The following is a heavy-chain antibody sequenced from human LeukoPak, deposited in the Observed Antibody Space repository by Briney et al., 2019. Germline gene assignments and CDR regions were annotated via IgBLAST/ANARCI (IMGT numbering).Heavy chain of an antibody. CDR1: GFDFSNYG. CDR2: IRNDETKK. J-gene: IGHJ5*02. CDR3: AHPTEYSSSWYGNWFDP. V-gene: IGHV3-30*02. D-gene: IGHD6-13*01. Sequence: GGSLRLSCAASGFDFSNYGMHWVRQAPGKGLDWVAFIRNDETKKSYAESVKGRFTISRDNSKNTLYLQMNSLRAEDTAVYYCAHPTEYSSSWYGNWFDPWGQGTLVTVSS.